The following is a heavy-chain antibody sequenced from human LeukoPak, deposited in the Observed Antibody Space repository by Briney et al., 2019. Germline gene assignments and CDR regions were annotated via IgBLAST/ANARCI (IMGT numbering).Heavy chain of an antibody. CDR2: ISGSGGRT. Sequence: PGGSLRLSCAASGFTFSSYAMSWVRQAPGKGLEWVSAISGSGGRTYYADSVKGRFTISRDNSKNTVFLQMSSLRAEDTAVYYCAKDNYGSGSYTEYWGQGTLVTVSS. CDR3: AKDNYGSGSYTEY. CDR1: GFTFSSYA. D-gene: IGHD3-10*01. J-gene: IGHJ4*02. V-gene: IGHV3-23*01.